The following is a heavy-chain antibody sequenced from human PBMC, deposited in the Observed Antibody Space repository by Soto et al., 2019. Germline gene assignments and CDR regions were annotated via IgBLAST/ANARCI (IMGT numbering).Heavy chain of an antibody. CDR3: ARMTTVTTGGAFDI. Sequence: SETLSLTCTVSGGSISSGGYYWSWIRQHPGKGLEWIGYIYYSGSTYYNPSLKSRVTISVDTYKNQFSLKLSSVTAADTAVYYCARMTTVTTGGAFDIWGQGTMVTVSS. D-gene: IGHD4-17*01. CDR2: IYYSGST. CDR1: GGSISSGGYY. J-gene: IGHJ3*02. V-gene: IGHV4-31*03.